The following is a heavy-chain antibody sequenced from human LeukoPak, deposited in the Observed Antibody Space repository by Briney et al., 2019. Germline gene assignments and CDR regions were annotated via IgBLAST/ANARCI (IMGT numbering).Heavy chain of an antibody. CDR3: ARQSGGSCHDY. CDR2: ISSSSSTI. Sequence: GGSLRLSCAASGFTFSSYSMNWVRQAPGKGLEWVSYISSSSSTIYCADSVKGRFTISRDNAKNSLYLQMNSLRAEDTAVYYCARQSGGSCHDYWGQGTLVTVSS. D-gene: IGHD2-15*01. CDR1: GFTFSSYS. J-gene: IGHJ4*02. V-gene: IGHV3-48*04.